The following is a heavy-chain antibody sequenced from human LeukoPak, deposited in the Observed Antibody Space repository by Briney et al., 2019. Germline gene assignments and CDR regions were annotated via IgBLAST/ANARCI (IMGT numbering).Heavy chain of an antibody. CDR3: GISHYYDSSGN. J-gene: IGHJ4*02. D-gene: IGHD3-22*01. Sequence: GGSLRLSCAASGFTFSGSAMHWVRQASGKGLEWVGRIRSKANSYATAYAASVKGRFTISRDDSKNTAYLQMNSLKTEDTAVYYCGISHYYDSSGNWGQGTLVTVSS. CDR1: GFTFSGSA. CDR2: IRSKANSYAT. V-gene: IGHV3-73*01.